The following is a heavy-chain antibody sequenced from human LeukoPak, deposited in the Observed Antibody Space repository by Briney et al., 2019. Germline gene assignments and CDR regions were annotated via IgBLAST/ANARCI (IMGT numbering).Heavy chain of an antibody. D-gene: IGHD3-16*01. V-gene: IGHV1-2*02. Sequence: GASVKVSCKASGYTFTSYGISWVRQAPGQGLEWMGWINPNSGGTNYAQKFQGRVTMTRDTSISTAYMELSRLRSDDTAVYYCAGVSHGGGGWAFFSWGQGTLVTVSS. CDR2: INPNSGGT. CDR1: GYTFTSYG. J-gene: IGHJ4*02. CDR3: AGVSHGGGGWAFFS.